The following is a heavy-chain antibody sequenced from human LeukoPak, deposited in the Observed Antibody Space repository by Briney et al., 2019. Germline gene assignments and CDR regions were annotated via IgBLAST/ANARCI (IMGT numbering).Heavy chain of an antibody. Sequence: PGGSLRLSCAASGFTFSSYAMHWVRQAPGKGLEYVSAISSNGGSTYYANSVKGRFTISRDNSKNTLYLQMNSLRAEDTAVYYCAKEAGYSSSWSDYWGQGTLVTVSS. CDR2: ISSNGGST. J-gene: IGHJ4*02. V-gene: IGHV3-64*01. CDR3: AKEAGYSSSWSDY. D-gene: IGHD6-13*01. CDR1: GFTFSSYA.